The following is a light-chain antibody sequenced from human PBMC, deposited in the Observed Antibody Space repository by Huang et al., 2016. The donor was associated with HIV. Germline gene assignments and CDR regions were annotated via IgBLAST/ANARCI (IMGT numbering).Light chain of an antibody. Sequence: DIQLTQSPSSLSASVGDGITITCRASENIVYSLSWFRQRPGRAPEALIYAASKLHAGVTSKFRATGSGTNFTLSIDGLGPEDFATYYCQQSRSLPRTYGGGTKVDI. CDR1: ENIVYS. J-gene: IGKJ4*01. V-gene: IGKV1-39*01. CDR3: QQSRSLPRT. CDR2: AAS.